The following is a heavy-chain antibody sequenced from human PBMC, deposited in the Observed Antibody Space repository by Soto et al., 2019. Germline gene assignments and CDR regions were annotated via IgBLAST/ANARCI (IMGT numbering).Heavy chain of an antibody. J-gene: IGHJ4*02. CDR2: IYYSGST. D-gene: IGHD6-13*01. Sequence: QVQLQESGPGLVKPSQTLSLTCTVSGGSISSGGYYWSWIRQHPGKGLEWIGYIYYSGSTYYNPSLKTPVTISVATSKNQFSLKLSSVPPADTAVYYFARSFGVAAAGPFDYWGQGTLVTVSS. CDR3: ARSFGVAAAGPFDY. CDR1: GGSISSGGYY. V-gene: IGHV4-31*01.